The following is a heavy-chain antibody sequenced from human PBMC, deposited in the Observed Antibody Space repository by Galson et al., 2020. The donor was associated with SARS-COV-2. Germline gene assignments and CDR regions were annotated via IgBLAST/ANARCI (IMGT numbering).Heavy chain of an antibody. CDR1: GYTFSSHA. V-gene: IGHV3-33*01. D-gene: IGHD6-19*01. CDR2: IFFDGSDK. J-gene: IGHJ4*02. CDR3: ARDGQTSSGWAFDY. Sequence: GGSLRLSRAASGYTFSSHAMHWVRQAPGKGLEWVAQIFFDGSDKYYGDSVKGRFTISRDSSKNTVYLQMNNLRADDTAVYYCARDGQTSSGWAFDYWGQGTLVTVSS.